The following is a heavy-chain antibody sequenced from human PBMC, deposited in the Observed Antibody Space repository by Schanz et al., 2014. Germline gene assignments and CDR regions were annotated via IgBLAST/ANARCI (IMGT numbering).Heavy chain of an antibody. D-gene: IGHD3-22*01. CDR1: GFIFSNYG. Sequence: EVQLLESGGGLVQPGGSLRLSCAASGFIFSNYGMHWVRQAPGKGLEWVSSISHSGGSKYYADSVKGRFTISRDNSKNTLYLQMNSLRAEDTAVYYCAKDPSHGDYDYYFDYWGQGTLVTVSS. V-gene: IGHV3-23*01. J-gene: IGHJ4*02. CDR3: AKDPSHGDYDYYFDY. CDR2: ISHSGGSK.